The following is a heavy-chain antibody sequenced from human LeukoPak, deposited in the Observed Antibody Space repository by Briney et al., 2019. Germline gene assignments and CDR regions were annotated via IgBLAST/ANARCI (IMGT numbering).Heavy chain of an antibody. CDR2: ISSSSYYI. CDR1: GFTFNSYS. V-gene: IGHV3-21*01. CDR3: ARGGGPPSYYESSGSPDY. J-gene: IGHJ4*02. D-gene: IGHD3-22*01. Sequence: WGSLRLSCAASGFTFNSYSMIWVRQAPGKGLEWVSSISSSSYYIYYADSVKGRLTISRDNAKNSLYLQMNSLRAEDTAVYYCARGGGPPSYYESSGSPDYWGQGTLVNVSS.